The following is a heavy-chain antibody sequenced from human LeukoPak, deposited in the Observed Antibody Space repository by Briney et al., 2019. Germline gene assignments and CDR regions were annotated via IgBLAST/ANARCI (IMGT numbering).Heavy chain of an antibody. CDR2: VGASGDKK. Sequence: GGSLRLSCAASGFTFSSYAMSWVRLLPGKGLEWVSAVGASGDKKYYADSVKGRFTISRDNSKNMLYLQMNSLGAEDTAVYYCAKDHQFTSDYWGQGTLVTVSS. CDR1: GFTFSSYA. J-gene: IGHJ4*02. V-gene: IGHV3-23*01. D-gene: IGHD2-2*01. CDR3: AKDHQFTSDY.